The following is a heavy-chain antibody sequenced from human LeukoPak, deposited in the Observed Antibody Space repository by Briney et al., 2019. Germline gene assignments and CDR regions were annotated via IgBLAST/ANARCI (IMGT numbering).Heavy chain of an antibody. D-gene: IGHD3-22*01. CDR3: ARDSSGYYRIDY. Sequence: SETLSLTCTVSSGSIGSSSNYWGWIRQAPGKGLEWIGNVYYSGSTYYNPSLKSRVTISVDTSKNQFSLKLSSVTAADTAVYYCARDSSGYYRIDYWGQGTPVTASS. CDR1: SGSIGSSSNY. J-gene: IGHJ4*02. V-gene: IGHV4-39*01. CDR2: VYYSGST.